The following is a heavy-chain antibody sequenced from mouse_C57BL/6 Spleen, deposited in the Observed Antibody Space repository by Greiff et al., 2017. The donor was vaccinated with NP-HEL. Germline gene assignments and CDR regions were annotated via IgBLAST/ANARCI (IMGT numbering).Heavy chain of an antibody. CDR1: GYTFTSYW. Sequence: QVQLQQPGAELVKPGASVKLSCKASGYTFTSYWMHWVKQRPGRGLEWIGRIDPNSGGTKYNEKFTSKATLTVDKPSSTAYMQLSSLTSEDSAVYYCARSGPYDYDEGAWFAYWGQGTLVTVSA. D-gene: IGHD2-4*01. CDR3: ARSGPYDYDEGAWFAY. V-gene: IGHV1-72*01. CDR2: IDPNSGGT. J-gene: IGHJ3*01.